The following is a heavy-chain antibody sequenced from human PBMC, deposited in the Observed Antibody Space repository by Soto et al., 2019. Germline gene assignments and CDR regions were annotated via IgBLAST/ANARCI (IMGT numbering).Heavy chain of an antibody. V-gene: IGHV1-2*02. CDR3: ARERFQVISDGIDV. CDR2: INPETGGT. Sequence: ASVKVSCKASGYTFTGYYVHWVREAPGQGLEWMGWINPETGGTSYAQKFQGRVTLSRDTSINTAYLELSSLRFDDAAVYFCARERFQVISDGIDVWGQGTTVTVYS. J-gene: IGHJ6*02. D-gene: IGHD2-21*01. CDR1: GYTFTGYY.